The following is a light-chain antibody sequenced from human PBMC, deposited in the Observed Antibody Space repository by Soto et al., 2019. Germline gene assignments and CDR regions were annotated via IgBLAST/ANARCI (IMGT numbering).Light chain of an antibody. Sequence: QSVLTQPASVSGSPGQSITISCTGTSSDVGSYALVSWYQQHPGKAPKLMIYEGSKRPSGVSNRFSGSKSSNTASLTISGLQAEDEADYYCCSYAGSSTYVFGTGTKVTVL. J-gene: IGLJ1*01. V-gene: IGLV2-23*01. CDR1: SSDVGSYAL. CDR3: CSYAGSSTYV. CDR2: EGS.